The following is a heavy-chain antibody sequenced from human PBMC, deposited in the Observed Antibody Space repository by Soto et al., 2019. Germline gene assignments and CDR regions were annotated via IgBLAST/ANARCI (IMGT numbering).Heavy chain of an antibody. J-gene: IGHJ5*02. Sequence: SETLSLTCSVSDDSINSDKYYWGWIRQPPGKGLEWIGSIYYRGNAYYNPSLPSRVTVSVDTSKNQFSLKLRSVTAADTAVYYCARQPTTGDTDLWFDPWGQGTLVTVSS. CDR2: IYYRGNA. V-gene: IGHV4-39*01. CDR3: ARQPTTGDTDLWFDP. CDR1: DDSINSDKYY. D-gene: IGHD2-21*01.